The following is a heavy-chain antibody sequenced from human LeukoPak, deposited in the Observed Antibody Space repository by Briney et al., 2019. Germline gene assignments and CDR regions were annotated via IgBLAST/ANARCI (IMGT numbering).Heavy chain of an antibody. CDR1: GGSISSSSYY. CDR2: IYYSGST. V-gene: IGHV4-39*01. CDR3: ARRSSSWYSKIDS. D-gene: IGHD6-13*01. Sequence: SQTLSLTCTVSGGSISSSSYYWGWIRQPPGKGLEWFGNIYYSGSTYYNPSLKSRVTISEGTSKNQFSLKLSSVTAADTAVYYCARRSSSWYSKIDSWGQGTLVTVSS. J-gene: IGHJ4*02.